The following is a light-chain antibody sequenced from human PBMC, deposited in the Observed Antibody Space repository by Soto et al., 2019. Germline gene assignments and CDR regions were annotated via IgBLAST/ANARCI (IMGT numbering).Light chain of an antibody. V-gene: IGKV1-9*01. J-gene: IGKJ5*01. Sequence: DIQLTQSPSFLSASVGDRVTITCRASQGISSYLAWYQQKPGKAPKLLIYAASTLQSGVPSRFSGSRSGTEFTLTISRLQPEDFATYYCQQLNSYPITFGHGTRLEIK. CDR2: AAS. CDR1: QGISSY. CDR3: QQLNSYPIT.